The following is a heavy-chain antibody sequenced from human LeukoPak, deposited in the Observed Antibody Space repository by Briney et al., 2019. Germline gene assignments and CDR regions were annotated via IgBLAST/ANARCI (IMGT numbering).Heavy chain of an antibody. D-gene: IGHD2-15*01. V-gene: IGHV1-8*01. CDR3: ARGSSKWVVDDYNWFDP. CDR1: GYTFTSYD. Sequence: GASVKVSCKASGYTFTSYDINWVRQATGQGLEWMGWMNPNSGNTGYAQKFQGRVTMTRNTSISTAYMELSSLRSEDTAVYYCARGSSKWVVDDYNWFDPWGQGTLVTVSS. CDR2: MNPNSGNT. J-gene: IGHJ5*02.